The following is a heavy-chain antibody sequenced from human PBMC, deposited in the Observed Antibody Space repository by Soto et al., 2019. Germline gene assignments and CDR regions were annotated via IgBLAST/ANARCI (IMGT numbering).Heavy chain of an antibody. Sequence: GGSLRLSCAASGFTFSSYAMSWVRQAPGKGLEWVSAISGSGGSTYYADSVKGRFTISRDNSKNTLYLQMNSLRAEDTAVYYCVKDPLTYYYDSSGYCYFDYWGQGTLVTVSS. CDR3: VKDPLTYYYDSSGYCYFDY. CDR2: ISGSGGST. CDR1: GFTFSSYA. D-gene: IGHD3-22*01. V-gene: IGHV3-23*01. J-gene: IGHJ4*02.